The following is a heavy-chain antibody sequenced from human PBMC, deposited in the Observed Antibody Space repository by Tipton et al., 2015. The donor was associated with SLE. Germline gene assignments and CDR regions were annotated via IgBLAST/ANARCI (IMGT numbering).Heavy chain of an antibody. CDR3: AAKLYSLSCASCDY. CDR2: ITSGDKT. J-gene: IGHJ4*02. D-gene: IGHD6-13*01. Sequence: VQLVQSGGGLVQPGGSLRLSCAASGFTVSSKYMSWVRQAPGKGLEWVSVITSGDKTYHTDSVKGRFTISRDNSGNTLHLQMNSLRPDDTAVYFCAAKLYSLSCASCDYWGQGALVSVSS. V-gene: IGHV3-53*04. CDR1: GFTVSSKY.